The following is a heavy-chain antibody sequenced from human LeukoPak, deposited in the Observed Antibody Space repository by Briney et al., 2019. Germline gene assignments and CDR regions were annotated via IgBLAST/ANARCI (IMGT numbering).Heavy chain of an antibody. CDR2: IIPIFGTA. Sequence: SVKVSCKASGGTFSSYAISWVRQAPGQGLEWMGGIIPIFGTANYAQKFQGRVTITTDESTSTAYMELSSLRSEDTAVYYCARGSLTVTTLTYYMDVWGKGTTVTVSS. J-gene: IGHJ6*03. V-gene: IGHV1-69*05. CDR3: ARGSLTVTTLTYYMDV. CDR1: GGTFSSYA. D-gene: IGHD4-17*01.